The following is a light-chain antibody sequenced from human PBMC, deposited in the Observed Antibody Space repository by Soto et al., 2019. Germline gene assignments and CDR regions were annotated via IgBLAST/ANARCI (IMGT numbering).Light chain of an antibody. Sequence: QSALTQPASVSGSPEQSITISCTGTSGDIGTYNLVSRYQQYPGKAPQLIIYEGSERPSGVSHRFSGSKSGNTASLTISGLQAEDEADYYCCSYGGSSSFPYVFGTGTKVTVL. CDR3: CSYGGSSSFPYV. J-gene: IGLJ1*01. V-gene: IGLV2-23*03. CDR2: EGS. CDR1: SGDIGTYNL.